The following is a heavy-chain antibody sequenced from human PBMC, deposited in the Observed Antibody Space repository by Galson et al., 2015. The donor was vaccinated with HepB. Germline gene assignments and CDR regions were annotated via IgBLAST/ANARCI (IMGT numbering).Heavy chain of an antibody. V-gene: IGHV3-30*04. D-gene: IGHD2-15*01. CDR1: GFTFSSYA. CDR2: ISYDGSNK. Sequence: SLRLSCAASGFTFSSYAMHWVRQAPGKGLEWVAVISYDGSNKYYADSVKGRFTISRDNSKNTLYLQMNSLRAEDTAVYYCARDDCSGGSCYSGPDYWGQGTLVTVSS. J-gene: IGHJ4*02. CDR3: ARDDCSGGSCYSGPDY.